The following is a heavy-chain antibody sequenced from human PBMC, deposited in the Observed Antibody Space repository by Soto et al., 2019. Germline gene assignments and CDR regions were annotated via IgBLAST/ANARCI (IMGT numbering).Heavy chain of an antibody. J-gene: IGHJ4*02. CDR1: GYTFTSYG. CDR3: ARDRYDSSGYYLGADY. CDR2: ISGPNGNT. D-gene: IGHD3-22*01. Sequence: QVQLVQSGAEVKKPGASVKVSCKASGYTFTSYGFSWVRQAPGQGLEWMGCISGPNGNTNYAQKLQGRVTMTTDTSTSTGYMELRSLRSDDTAVYYCARDRYDSSGYYLGADYWGQGTLGTVSS. V-gene: IGHV1-18*01.